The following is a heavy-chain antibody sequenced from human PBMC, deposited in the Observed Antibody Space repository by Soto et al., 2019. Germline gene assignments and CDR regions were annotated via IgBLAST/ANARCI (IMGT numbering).Heavy chain of an antibody. J-gene: IGHJ6*02. CDR1: GYSFTSYW. D-gene: IGHD3-3*01. Sequence: PGESLKISCKGSGYSFTSYWIGWVRQMPGKGLEWMGIIYPGDSDTRYSPSFQGQVTISADKSISTAYLQWSSLKASDTAMYYCACLESGTYYYYYCMDVWGQGTTVTVSS. CDR3: ACLESGTYYYYYCMDV. CDR2: IYPGDSDT. V-gene: IGHV5-51*01.